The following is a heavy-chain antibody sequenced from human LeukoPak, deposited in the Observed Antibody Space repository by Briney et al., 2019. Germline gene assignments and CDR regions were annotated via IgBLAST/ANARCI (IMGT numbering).Heavy chain of an antibody. CDR3: ARGAPAYYYDSSGSSYAFDI. J-gene: IGHJ3*02. CDR1: GFTFSSHS. CDR2: ISSSSSYI. Sequence: PGGSLRLSCAASGFTFSSHSMNWVRQAPGKGLEWVSSISSSSSYIYYADSVKGRFTISRDNAKNSLYLQMNSLRAEDTAVYYCARGAPAYYYDSSGSSYAFDIWGQGTMVTVSS. V-gene: IGHV3-21*01. D-gene: IGHD3-22*01.